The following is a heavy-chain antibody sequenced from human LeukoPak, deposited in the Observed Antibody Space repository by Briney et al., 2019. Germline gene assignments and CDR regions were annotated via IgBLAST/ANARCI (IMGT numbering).Heavy chain of an antibody. Sequence: SVKVSCKASGGTFSSYAISWVRQAPGQGLEWMGRIIPILGIANYAQKFQGRVTITADKSTSTAYMELSSLRSEDTAVYYCARVAYNWNDRIDWFDPWGQGTLVTVSS. CDR2: IIPILGIA. CDR3: ARVAYNWNDRIDWFDP. V-gene: IGHV1-69*04. D-gene: IGHD1-20*01. J-gene: IGHJ5*02. CDR1: GGTFSSYA.